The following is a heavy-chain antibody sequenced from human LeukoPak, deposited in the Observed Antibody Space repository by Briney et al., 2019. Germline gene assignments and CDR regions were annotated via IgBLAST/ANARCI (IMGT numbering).Heavy chain of an antibody. CDR1: GFTFSSYG. Sequence: GRSLRLSCAASGFTFSSYGMHWVRQAPGKGLEWVAVISYDGNNKYYADSVKGRFTISRDNSKNTLYLQMNSLRAEDTAVYYCAKDLSGMWRCLDYWGQGTLVTVSS. CDR2: ISYDGNNK. J-gene: IGHJ4*02. V-gene: IGHV3-30*18. D-gene: IGHD2-21*01. CDR3: AKDLSGMWRCLDY.